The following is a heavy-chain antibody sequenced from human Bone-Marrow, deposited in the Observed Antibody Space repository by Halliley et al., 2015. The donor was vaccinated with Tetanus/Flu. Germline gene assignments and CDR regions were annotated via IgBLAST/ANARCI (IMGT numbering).Heavy chain of an antibody. D-gene: IGHD6-19*01. Sequence: SIISRGGSTYYADSVKGRFTISRDNSKNTLYLQMNSLRAEDTAVYYCARCAHDSPWLPQYYFDFWGQGTLVTVSS. CDR3: ARCAHDSPWLPQYYFDF. V-gene: IGHV3-53*01. CDR2: ISRGGST. J-gene: IGHJ4*02.